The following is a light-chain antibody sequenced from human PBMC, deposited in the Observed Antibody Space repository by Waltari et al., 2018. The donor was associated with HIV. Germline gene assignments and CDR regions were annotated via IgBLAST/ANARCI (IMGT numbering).Light chain of an antibody. Sequence: QSALTQPASVSGSPGQSITISCTGTSSHIGGYNYVSCYQQHPGKAPKLMIFDASNRPSGISNRFSGSKSGNTASLTISGLQADDEAHYFCSSFSITSTLVVFGGGTKLTVL. J-gene: IGLJ2*01. CDR3: SSFSITSTLVV. CDR2: DAS. V-gene: IGLV2-14*03. CDR1: SSHIGGYNY.